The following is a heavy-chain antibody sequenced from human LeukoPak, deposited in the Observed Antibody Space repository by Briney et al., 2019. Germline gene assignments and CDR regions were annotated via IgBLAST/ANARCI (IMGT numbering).Heavy chain of an antibody. V-gene: IGHV3-23*01. D-gene: IGHD2-2*01. Sequence: GGPLRLSCAASGFTFSSYAMSWVRQAPGKGLEWVSAISDSGGSTYYADSVKGRFTISRDNSKNTVYLQMNSLRAEDTAVYYCAKDRRGCSSTSCYYQFDYWGQGTLVTVSS. CDR2: ISDSGGST. J-gene: IGHJ4*02. CDR3: AKDRRGCSSTSCYYQFDY. CDR1: GFTFSSYA.